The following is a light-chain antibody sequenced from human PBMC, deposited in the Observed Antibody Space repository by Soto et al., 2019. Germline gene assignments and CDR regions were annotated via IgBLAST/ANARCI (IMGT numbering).Light chain of an antibody. J-gene: IGKJ1*01. CDR3: QQYHKWPRT. Sequence: EIVRTQSPATLSVSPGERVTLSCRSRQGVGSNLAWYQQKXGQAPRLLTYGASTRATGIPARSSGSGSEKEFTLTISSLQAEDSEVHYCQQYHKWPRTFGQGTKVDI. V-gene: IGKV3-15*01. CDR1: QGVGSN. CDR2: GAS.